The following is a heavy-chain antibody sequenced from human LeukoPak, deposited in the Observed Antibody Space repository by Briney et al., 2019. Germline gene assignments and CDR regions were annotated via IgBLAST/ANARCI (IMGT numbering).Heavy chain of an antibody. CDR1: GFTFRSYA. Sequence: GGSLRLSCAASGFTFRSYAMHWVRQAPGKGLEWGSYISSSSSTIYYADSVKGRFTISRDNAKNSLYMQTNSLRAEDTAVYYCARDPQGHSSGWYYFDYWGQGTLVTVSS. D-gene: IGHD6-19*01. J-gene: IGHJ4*02. CDR3: ARDPQGHSSGWYYFDY. V-gene: IGHV3-48*01. CDR2: ISSSSSTI.